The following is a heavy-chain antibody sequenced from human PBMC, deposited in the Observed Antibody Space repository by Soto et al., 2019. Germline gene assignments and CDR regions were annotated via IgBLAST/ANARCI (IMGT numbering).Heavy chain of an antibody. Sequence: QVQLVESGGGVVQPGRSLRLSCAASGFTFSSYAMHWVRQAPGKGLEWVAVISYDGSNKYYADSVKGRFTISRDNSKNPLYLQMNSLRAEDTAVYYCARESLIAAAAIDYWGQGTLVTVSS. CDR2: ISYDGSNK. CDR3: ARESLIAAAAIDY. V-gene: IGHV3-30-3*01. CDR1: GFTFSSYA. J-gene: IGHJ4*02. D-gene: IGHD6-13*01.